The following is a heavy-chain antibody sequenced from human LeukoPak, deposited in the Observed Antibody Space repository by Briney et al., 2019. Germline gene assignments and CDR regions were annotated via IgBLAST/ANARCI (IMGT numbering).Heavy chain of an antibody. J-gene: IGHJ3*02. CDR1: SFTFSSYW. V-gene: IGHV3-74*01. CDR2: INSDGSST. D-gene: IGHD6-13*01. CDR3: ARAWGSSWYAFDI. Sequence: GGSLRLSCAASSFTFSSYWMHWVRQAPGKGLVWVSRINSDGSSTSYADSVKGRFTISRDNAKNTLYLQMNSLRAEDTAVYYCARAWGSSWYAFDIWGQGTMVTVSS.